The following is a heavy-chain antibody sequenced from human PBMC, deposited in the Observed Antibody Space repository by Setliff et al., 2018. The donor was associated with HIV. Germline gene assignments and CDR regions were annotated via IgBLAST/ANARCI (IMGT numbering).Heavy chain of an antibody. Sequence: GSLRLSCAASGFTFSTYNMNWVRQAPGKGLEWVSYISSSSDSIYYADSVRGRFTVSRDNAKNSLYLQMNILRAEDTAVYYCATDVDTATVFWGSHYLDYWGQGTLVTVSS. V-gene: IGHV3-48*04. J-gene: IGHJ4*02. CDR1: GFTFSTYN. D-gene: IGHD5-18*01. CDR3: ATDVDTATVFWGSHYLDY. CDR2: ISSSSDSI.